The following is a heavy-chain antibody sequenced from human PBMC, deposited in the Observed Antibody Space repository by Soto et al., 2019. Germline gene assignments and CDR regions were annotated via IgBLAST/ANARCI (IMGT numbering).Heavy chain of an antibody. CDR1: GFTFSNYE. CDR3: AISEDG. D-gene: IGHD2-15*01. CDR2: ISGSGTNM. Sequence: EVQLVESGGGLVQPGGSLRLSCAASGFTFSNYEMNWVRQAPGKGLEWVSYISGSGTNMFYADSVKGRFTISRDNAKNSLYLQMNRLRVEDTAVYYCAISEDGWGQGTLVTVSS. V-gene: IGHV3-48*03. J-gene: IGHJ4*02.